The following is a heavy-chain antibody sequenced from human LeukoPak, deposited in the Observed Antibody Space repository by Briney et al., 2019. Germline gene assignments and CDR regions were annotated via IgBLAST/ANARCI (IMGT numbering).Heavy chain of an antibody. J-gene: IGHJ4*02. CDR2: IYYSGST. CDR3: ARRPKGRAERVQLWVFDY. Sequence: PSETLSLTCTVSGGSISSSSYYWGWIRQPPGKVLEWIGSIYYSGSTYYNPSLKSRVTISVDTSKNQFSLKLSSVTAADTAVYYCARRPKGRAERVQLWVFDYWRQGTLVTVSS. CDR1: GGSISSSSYY. D-gene: IGHD5-18*01. V-gene: IGHV4-39*01.